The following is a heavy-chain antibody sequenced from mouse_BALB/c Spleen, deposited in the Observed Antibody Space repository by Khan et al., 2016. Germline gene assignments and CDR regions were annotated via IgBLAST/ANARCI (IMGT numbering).Heavy chain of an antibody. CDR3: ARRGLRRNFDY. D-gene: IGHD2-2*01. V-gene: IGHV1-9*01. Sequence: QVQLKESGAELMKPGASVKISCKATGYTFSSYWIEWVKQRPGHGLEWIGEILPGSGSTNYNEKFKGKATFTADTSSNTAYMQLSSLTSEDSAVYYCARRGLRRNFDYWGQGTTHTVSS. CDR2: ILPGSGST. J-gene: IGHJ2*01. CDR1: GYTFSSYW.